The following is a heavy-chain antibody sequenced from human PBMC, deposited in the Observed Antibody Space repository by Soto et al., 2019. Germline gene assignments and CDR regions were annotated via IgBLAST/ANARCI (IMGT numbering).Heavy chain of an antibody. CDR3: ANGEGGYYDYSLGY. CDR2: IYYSGST. D-gene: IGHD3-3*01. CDR1: GGSISSGGYY. V-gene: IGHV4-31*03. Sequence: TLSLTCTVSGGSISSGGYYWSWIRQHPGKGLEWIGYIYYSGSTYYNPSLKSRVTISVDNSKNTLYLQMNSLRPEDTAVYYCANGEGGYYDYSLGYWGQGTRVTVSS. J-gene: IGHJ4*02.